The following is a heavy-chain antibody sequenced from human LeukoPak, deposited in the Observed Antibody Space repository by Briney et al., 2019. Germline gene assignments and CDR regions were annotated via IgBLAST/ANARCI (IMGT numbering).Heavy chain of an antibody. CDR3: ARGPNSSSWSGYYYYGMDV. CDR2: INPNSGGT. D-gene: IGHD6-13*01. Sequence: ASVKVSCKASGYTFTGYYMHWERQAPGQGLEWMGWINPNSGGTNYAQKFQGRVTMTRDTSISTAYMELSRLRYDDTAVYYCARGPNSSSWSGYYYYGMDVRGQGTTVTVSS. CDR1: GYTFTGYY. J-gene: IGHJ6*02. V-gene: IGHV1-2*02.